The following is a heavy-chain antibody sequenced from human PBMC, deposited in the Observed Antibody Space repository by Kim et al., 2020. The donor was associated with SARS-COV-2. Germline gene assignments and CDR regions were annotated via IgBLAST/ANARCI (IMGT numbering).Heavy chain of an antibody. V-gene: IGHV7-4-1*02. D-gene: IGHD3-3*01. CDR1: GYTFTSYA. Sequence: ASVKVSCKASGYTFTSYAMNWVRQAPGQGLEWMGWINTNTGNPKYAQGFTGRFVFSLDTSVSTAYLQISSLKAEDTAVYYCASNLRKDVRIDYARITIFGVVDYYYGMDVWGQGTTVTVSS. CDR2: INTNTGNP. J-gene: IGHJ6*02. CDR3: ASNLRKDVRIDYARITIFGVVDYYYGMDV.